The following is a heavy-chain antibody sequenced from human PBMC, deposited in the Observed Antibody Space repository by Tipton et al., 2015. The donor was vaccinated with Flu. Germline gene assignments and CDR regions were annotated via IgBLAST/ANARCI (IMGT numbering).Heavy chain of an antibody. CDR2: IYTSGNT. CDR3: ARRGGESRQQGDYNWLDP. CDR1: GGSIGSHS. Sequence: TLSLTCTVSGGSIGSHSWNWIRQPAGKGLEWIGRIYTSGNTIYNPSLQSRVTVSVDTSKNQFSLKLNSVTVADTAVYYCARRGGESRQQGDYNWLDPWGQGILVTVSS. D-gene: IGHD3-16*01. V-gene: IGHV4-4*07. J-gene: IGHJ5*02.